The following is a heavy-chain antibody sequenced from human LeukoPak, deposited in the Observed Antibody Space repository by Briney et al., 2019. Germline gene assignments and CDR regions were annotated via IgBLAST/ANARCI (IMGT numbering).Heavy chain of an antibody. V-gene: IGHV3-74*01. CDR3: ARAGVANWGYTDYYYYMDV. D-gene: IGHD7-27*01. J-gene: IGHJ6*03. Sequence: GGSLRLSCAASGFSFDDYAMHWVRQAPGKGLVWVSRINSDGSSTSYADSVKGRFTISRDNAKNTLYLQMNSLRAEDTAVYYCARAGVANWGYTDYYYYMDVWGKGTTVTVSS. CDR1: GFSFDDYA. CDR2: INSDGSST.